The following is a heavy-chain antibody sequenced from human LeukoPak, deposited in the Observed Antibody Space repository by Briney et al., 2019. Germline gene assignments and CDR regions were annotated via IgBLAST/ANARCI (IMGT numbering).Heavy chain of an antibody. Sequence: GESLKISCKGSGYNFISYWIGYVRQMPGKGLEWLGIIYPGDSDTRYSPSFQGQVTISADKSISTAYLQWSSLKASDTAMYYCARGDSLSIAVAGTEFDYWGQGTLVTVSS. CDR3: ARGDSLSIAVAGTEFDY. J-gene: IGHJ4*02. V-gene: IGHV5-51*01. CDR2: IYPGDSDT. CDR1: GYNFISYW. D-gene: IGHD6-19*01.